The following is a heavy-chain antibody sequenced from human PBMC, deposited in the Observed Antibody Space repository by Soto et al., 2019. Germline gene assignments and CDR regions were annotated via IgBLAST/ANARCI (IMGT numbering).Heavy chain of an antibody. D-gene: IGHD2-15*01. CDR2: INPNSGGT. CDR3: AREASAVVSLDY. Sequence: GASVKVSCKASGYTFTGYYMHWVRQAPGQGLEWMGWINPNSGGTNYAQKFQDRVTMTCDTSVSTAYLELSSLSSDDTALYYCAREASAVVSLDYWGQGTLVTVSS. J-gene: IGHJ4*02. CDR1: GYTFTGYY. V-gene: IGHV1-2*02.